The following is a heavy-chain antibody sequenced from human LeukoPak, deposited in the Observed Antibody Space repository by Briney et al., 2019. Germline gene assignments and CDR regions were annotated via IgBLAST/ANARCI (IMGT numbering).Heavy chain of an antibody. D-gene: IGHD6-19*01. CDR3: ARDKEYSSGWESWSDP. CDR2: INPDSGGT. V-gene: IGHV1-2*02. CDR1: GYTFAGYY. J-gene: IGHJ5*02. Sequence: ASVKVSCKASGYTFAGYYMHWVRQAPGQGLEWMGWINPDSGGTNYAQKFQGRVTMTSDTSISTAYMELSRLRSDDTAFYYCARDKEYSSGWESWSDPWGQGTLVTVSS.